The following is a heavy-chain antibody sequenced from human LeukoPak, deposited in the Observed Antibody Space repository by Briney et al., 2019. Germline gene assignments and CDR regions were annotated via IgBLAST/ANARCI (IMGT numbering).Heavy chain of an antibody. CDR1: GYTFTGYY. Sequence: ASVKVSCKASGYTFTGYYMHWVRQAPGQGLEWMGWINPNSGGTNYAQKFQGWVTMTRDTSISTAYMGLSRLRSDDTAVYYCARGTPRNQLLLYHFDYWGQGTLVTVSS. CDR3: ARGTPRNQLLLYHFDY. V-gene: IGHV1-2*04. CDR2: INPNSGGT. J-gene: IGHJ4*02. D-gene: IGHD2-2*02.